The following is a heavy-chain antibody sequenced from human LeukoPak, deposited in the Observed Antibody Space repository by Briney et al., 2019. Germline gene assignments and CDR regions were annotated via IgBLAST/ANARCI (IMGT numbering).Heavy chain of an antibody. J-gene: IGHJ4*02. Sequence: GGSLRLSCAASGFTYSNYAMTWVRQAPGKGLEWGSGISGNRDITYYADSVKGRFTISIDNSKNTLYLQMSSLRAEDTAVYYCAKDLLFSITYYGGVAYWGQGTLVTVSS. D-gene: IGHD1-26*01. CDR2: ISGNRDIT. V-gene: IGHV3-23*01. CDR3: AKDLLFSITYYGGVAY. CDR1: GFTYSNYA.